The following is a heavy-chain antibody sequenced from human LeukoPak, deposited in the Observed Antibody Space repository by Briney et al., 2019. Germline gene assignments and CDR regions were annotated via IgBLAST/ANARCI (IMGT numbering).Heavy chain of an antibody. CDR3: ARGVEGYDLHY. CDR1: GGSISSGDYY. D-gene: IGHD5-12*01. J-gene: IGHJ4*02. CDR2: IYYSGST. V-gene: IGHV4-30-4*01. Sequence: SQTLSLTCTVSGGSISSGDYYWIWIRQPPGKGLEWIGYIYYSGSTYYNPSLKSRVTISVDTSKNLFSLKLTSVTAADTAVYYCARGVEGYDLHYWGQGTLVTVSS.